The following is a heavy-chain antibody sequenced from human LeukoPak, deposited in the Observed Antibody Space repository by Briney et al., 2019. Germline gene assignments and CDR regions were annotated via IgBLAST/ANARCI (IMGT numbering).Heavy chain of an antibody. J-gene: IGHJ4*02. CDR1: GYTFTSYG. CDR3: ARRPDLGEEGY. Sequence: ASVKISCKASGYTFTSYGISWVRQAPGQGLEWMGWISAYNGNTKYAQKLQGRVTLTTDTSTNTAYMELRSLRSDDTAMYYCARRPDLGEEGYWGQGTLVTVSS. V-gene: IGHV1-18*01. D-gene: IGHD1-26*01. CDR2: ISAYNGNT.